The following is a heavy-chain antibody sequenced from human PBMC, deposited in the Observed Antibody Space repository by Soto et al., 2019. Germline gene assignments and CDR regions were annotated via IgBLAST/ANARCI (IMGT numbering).Heavy chain of an antibody. Sequence: SETLSLTCAVSGGSISSYNWWSWVRQPPGXGLEWIEEIYHSGSTNYNPSLKSRLTISVDKSKNQLSLKLSSVTAADTAVYYCARDREYCTSSSCYRASGYGMDVWGQGTTVTVSS. CDR3: ARDREYCTSSSCYRASGYGMDV. V-gene: IGHV4-4*02. D-gene: IGHD2-2*01. J-gene: IGHJ6*02. CDR2: IYHSGST. CDR1: GGSISSYNW.